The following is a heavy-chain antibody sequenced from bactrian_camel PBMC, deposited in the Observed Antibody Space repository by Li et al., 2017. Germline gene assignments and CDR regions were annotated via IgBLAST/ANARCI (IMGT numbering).Heavy chain of an antibody. V-gene: IGHV3S55*01. CDR1: GPTHMRYC. D-gene: IGHD5*01. Sequence: HVQLVESGGGSVQAGGSLRLSCAARGPTHMRYCMGWFRQVPGQERETVAAIDSDGDINYIDSVKGRFTISHDNANNTMYLQMNSLKPEDTAMYYCAARGERCIEGRDMVSATLRVDWWGPGTQVTVS. J-gene: IGHJ4*01. CDR2: IDSDGDI. CDR3: AARGERCIEGRDMVSATLRVDW.